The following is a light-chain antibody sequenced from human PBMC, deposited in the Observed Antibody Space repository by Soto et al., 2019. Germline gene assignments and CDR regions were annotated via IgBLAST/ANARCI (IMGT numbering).Light chain of an antibody. J-gene: IGKJ1*01. V-gene: IGKV1-5*03. Sequence: DIQMTQSPSTLSASVGDRVTITCRASHSISSYLTWYQQKPGKAPKLLIYKASNLQSGVPSRFSGSGSGTAFSLTISSLQPDDFAAYYCQQYNSFPWTFGQGTKVEIK. CDR1: HSISSY. CDR2: KAS. CDR3: QQYNSFPWT.